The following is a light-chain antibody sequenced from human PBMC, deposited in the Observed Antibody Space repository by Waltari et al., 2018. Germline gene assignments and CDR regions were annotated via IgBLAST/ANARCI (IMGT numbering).Light chain of an antibody. J-gene: IGKJ1*01. CDR3: QHYVRLPVT. Sequence: EIVLTQSPGTLSLSPGERATLSYRASQSVSRSLAWYQQKPGQAPRLLIYGASSRATGVPDRFSGSGSGTDFSLTISRREPEDFAVYYCQHYVRLPVTFGQGTKVEIK. CDR2: GAS. CDR1: QSVSRS. V-gene: IGKV3-20*01.